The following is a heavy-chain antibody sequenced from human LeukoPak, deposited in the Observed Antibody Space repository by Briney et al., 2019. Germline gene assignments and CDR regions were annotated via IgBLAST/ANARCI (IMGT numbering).Heavy chain of an antibody. CDR1: GLTFRSYA. CDR3: ARDNSGWSRDY. Sequence: PGGSLRLSCAASGLTFRSYAMSWVRQAPGKGLEWVSSINWGSNHIYYADAVQGRFTISRDNAKNSLYLQMNSLRAEDTAIYYCARDNSGWSRDYWGQGTLVTVSS. CDR2: INWGSNHI. J-gene: IGHJ4*02. V-gene: IGHV3-21*06. D-gene: IGHD6-19*01.